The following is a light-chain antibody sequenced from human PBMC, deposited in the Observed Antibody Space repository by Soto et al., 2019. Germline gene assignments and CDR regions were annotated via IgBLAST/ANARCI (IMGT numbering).Light chain of an antibody. J-gene: IGKJ1*01. CDR2: DAS. CDR3: QQYNSYSPWT. CDR1: QSINRR. V-gene: IGKV1-5*01. Sequence: IQMTQSPSTLSASVGDRVTITFRARQSINRRLAWYQQKPGKAPKLLIHDASSLESGVPSRFSGSGSGTEFTLTISSLQPDDFATYYCQQYNSYSPWTFGQGTKVDIK.